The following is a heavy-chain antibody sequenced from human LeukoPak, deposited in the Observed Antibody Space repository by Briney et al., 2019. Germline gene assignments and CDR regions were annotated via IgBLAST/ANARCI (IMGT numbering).Heavy chain of an antibody. CDR1: GYTFTSYY. J-gene: IGHJ4*02. V-gene: IGHV1-46*01. D-gene: IGHD3-10*01. CDR3: AREITMVRGVMRYFDY. Sequence: VSVKVSCKASGYTFTSYYMHWVRQAPGQGLEWMGIINPSGGSTSYAQKFQGGVTMTRDTSTSTVYMELSSLRSEDTAVYYCAREITMVRGVMRYFDYWGQGTLVTVSS. CDR2: INPSGGST.